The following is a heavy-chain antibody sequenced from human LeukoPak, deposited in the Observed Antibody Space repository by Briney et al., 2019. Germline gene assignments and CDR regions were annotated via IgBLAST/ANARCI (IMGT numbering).Heavy chain of an antibody. CDR1: GFTFSNYA. D-gene: IGHD4-23*01. J-gene: IGHJ3*02. Sequence: GGSLRLSCAASGFTFSNYAMHWVRQPPGKGLEWVAIIWYDGSYKYYADSVKGRFTVSRDNSKNPLYLQVNSLTAEDTAVYYCARGNSDAFDIWGQGTMVTVSS. CDR3: ARGNSDAFDI. V-gene: IGHV3-33*01. CDR2: IWYDGSYK.